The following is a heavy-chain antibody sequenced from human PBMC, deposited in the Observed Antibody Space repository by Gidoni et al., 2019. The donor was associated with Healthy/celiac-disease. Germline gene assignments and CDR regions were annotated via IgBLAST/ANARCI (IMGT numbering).Heavy chain of an antibody. CDR3: ARVGRWGDY. CDR1: GGSVSSGSYY. Sequence: QVQLQESGPGLVQPSETLSLTCTVSGGSVSSGSYYWSGIRQHPGKGLEWIGYIYYSGSTNYNPSLKSRVTISVDTSKNQFSLKLSSVTAADTAVYYCARVGRWGDYWGQGTLVTVSS. V-gene: IGHV4-61*01. D-gene: IGHD4-17*01. J-gene: IGHJ4*02. CDR2: IYYSGST.